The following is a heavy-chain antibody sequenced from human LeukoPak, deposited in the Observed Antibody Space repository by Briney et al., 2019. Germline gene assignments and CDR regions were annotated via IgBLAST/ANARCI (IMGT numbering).Heavy chain of an antibody. Sequence: PSETLSLTCTVSGGSISSYYWSWIRQPPGKGLEWIGYTYYSGSTNYNPSLKSRVTISVDTSKNQFSLKLSSVTAADTAVYYCAGSMVRGTFDYWGQGTLVTVSS. CDR3: AGSMVRGTFDY. D-gene: IGHD3-10*01. CDR1: GGSISSYY. CDR2: TYYSGST. J-gene: IGHJ4*02. V-gene: IGHV4-59*08.